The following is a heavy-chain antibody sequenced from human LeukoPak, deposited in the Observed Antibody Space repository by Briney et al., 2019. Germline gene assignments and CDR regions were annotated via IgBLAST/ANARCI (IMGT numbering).Heavy chain of an antibody. D-gene: IGHD6-6*01. J-gene: IGHJ5*02. Sequence: ASVKVSCKASGYTFTSYDINWVRQATGQGLEWMGWMNPNSGTTGYAQKFQGRVTMTRNTSISTAYMELSSLRSEDTAVYYCARGRSIAARQDWFDPWGQGTLVTVSS. CDR1: GYTFTSYD. V-gene: IGHV1-8*01. CDR2: MNPNSGTT. CDR3: ARGRSIAARQDWFDP.